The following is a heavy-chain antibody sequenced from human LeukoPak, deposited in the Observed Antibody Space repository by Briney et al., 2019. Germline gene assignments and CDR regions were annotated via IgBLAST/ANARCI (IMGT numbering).Heavy chain of an antibody. V-gene: IGHV3-7*01. J-gene: IGHJ3*02. CDR1: GLTFSSYW. Sequence: GGSLRLSCAASGLTFSSYWMSWVRQAPGKGLEWVANIKQDGSEKHYVDSVTGRFTISRDNTKNSLYLQMDSLRADDTAVYYCARDLAGPPQEAFDIWGQGTMVTVSS. CDR2: IKQDGSEK. CDR3: ARDLAGPPQEAFDI.